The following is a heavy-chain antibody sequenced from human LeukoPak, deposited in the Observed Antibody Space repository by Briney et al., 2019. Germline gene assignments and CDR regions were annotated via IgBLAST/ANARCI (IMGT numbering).Heavy chain of an antibody. CDR3: TRGPSMVRGVLA. D-gene: IGHD3-10*01. J-gene: IGHJ5*02. CDR1: GFDFNNYN. CDR2: ITSSGTYI. V-gene: IGHV3-21*01. Sequence: GGSLRLSCAASGFDFNNYNMNWVRQAPGKGLEWVSSITSSGTYIYYADSVKGRFTISRDNAKNSLYLQMNSLRAEDTAVYYCTRGPSMVRGVLAWGQGTLVTVSS.